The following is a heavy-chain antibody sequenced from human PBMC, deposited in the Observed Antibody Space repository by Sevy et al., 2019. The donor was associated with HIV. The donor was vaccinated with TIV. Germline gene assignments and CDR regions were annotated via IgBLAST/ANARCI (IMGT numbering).Heavy chain of an antibody. D-gene: IGHD3-22*01. CDR1: GYTFTSYG. Sequence: ASVKVSCKASGYTFTSYGISWVRQAPGQGLEWMGWISAYNGNTNYAQKLQGRVTMTTDTSTSTAYMELRSLRSDDTAVYYCARLTYYYDSSDYYHHDYWGQGTLVTVSS. J-gene: IGHJ4*02. V-gene: IGHV1-18*01. CDR2: ISAYNGNT. CDR3: ARLTYYYDSSDYYHHDY.